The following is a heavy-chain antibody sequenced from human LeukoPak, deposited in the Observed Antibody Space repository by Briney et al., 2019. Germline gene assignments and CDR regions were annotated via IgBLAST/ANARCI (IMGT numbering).Heavy chain of an antibody. D-gene: IGHD2-15*01. Sequence: GGSLRLSCAASGFTFSSYEMNWIRQAPGKGLEWVSYFNSRGDIIHYADSVRDRFTISRDNAKNSLYLQMNSLRAEDTAVYYCARDTPGVIITPDSWGQGTLVTVSS. V-gene: IGHV3-48*03. CDR2: FNSRGDII. J-gene: IGHJ5*01. CDR1: GFTFSSYE. CDR3: ARDTPGVIITPDS.